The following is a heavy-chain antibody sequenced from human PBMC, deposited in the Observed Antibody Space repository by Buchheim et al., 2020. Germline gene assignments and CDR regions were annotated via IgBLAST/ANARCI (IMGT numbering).Heavy chain of an antibody. V-gene: IGHV1-18*01. Sequence: QVQLVQSGAEVKKPGASVKVSCKASGYTFTSYGISWVRQAPGQGLEWMGWISAYNGNTNYAQKLQGRVTMTTDTSTSTAYMELRSLRSDDTAVYYCARDYVEVRYFDWLLQMGVHYYYYGMDVWGQGTT. CDR1: GYTFTSYG. CDR3: ARDYVEVRYFDWLLQMGVHYYYYGMDV. D-gene: IGHD3-9*01. CDR2: ISAYNGNT. J-gene: IGHJ6*02.